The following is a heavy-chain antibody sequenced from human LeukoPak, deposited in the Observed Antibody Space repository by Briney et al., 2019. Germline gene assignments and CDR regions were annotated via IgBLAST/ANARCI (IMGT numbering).Heavy chain of an antibody. D-gene: IGHD3-10*01. CDR1: GGSISSGSYY. CDR3: ARDREWFGDEGGGISD. Sequence: SQTLSLTCTVSGGSISSGSYYWSWIRQPAGKGLEWIGRIYTSGSTNYNPSLKSRVTISVDTSKNQFSLKLSSVTAADTAVYYCARDREWFGDEGGGISDWGQGTLVTVSS. J-gene: IGHJ4*02. V-gene: IGHV4-61*02. CDR2: IYTSGST.